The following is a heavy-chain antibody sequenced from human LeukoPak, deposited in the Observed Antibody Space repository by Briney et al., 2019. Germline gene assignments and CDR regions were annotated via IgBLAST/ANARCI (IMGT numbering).Heavy chain of an antibody. D-gene: IGHD6-19*01. CDR1: GGSISGYY. J-gene: IGHJ3*02. Sequence: PSETLSLTCTVSGGSISGYYWTWIRQPPGKGLEWIGYVYHSGATDYNPSLKSRLSMSVDTSKNQFSLKLSSVTAADTAVYYCARPAVAGTVDAFDIWAKGQWSPSLQ. V-gene: IGHV4-59*08. CDR2: VYHSGAT. CDR3: ARPAVAGTVDAFDI.